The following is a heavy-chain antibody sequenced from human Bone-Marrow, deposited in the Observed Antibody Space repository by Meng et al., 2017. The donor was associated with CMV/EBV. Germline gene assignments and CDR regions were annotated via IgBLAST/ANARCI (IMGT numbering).Heavy chain of an antibody. Sequence: ETLSLTCAASGFTFSSYAMSWVRQAPGKGLEWVSAISGSGGSTYYADSVKGRFTISRDNSKNTLYLQMNSLRAEDTAVYYCAKSPQRYCSGGSCYPDYFVYWGQGTLVTVSS. D-gene: IGHD2-15*01. V-gene: IGHV3-23*01. CDR1: GFTFSSYA. CDR2: ISGSGGST. CDR3: AKSPQRYCSGGSCYPDYFVY. J-gene: IGHJ4*02.